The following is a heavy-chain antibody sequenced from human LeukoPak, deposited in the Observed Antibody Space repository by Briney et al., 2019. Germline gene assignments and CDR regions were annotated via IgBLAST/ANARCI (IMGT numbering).Heavy chain of an antibody. CDR2: IYHSGST. J-gene: IGHJ3*02. CDR1: GGSISSNTW. V-gene: IGHV4-4*02. D-gene: IGHD3-22*01. Sequence: SGTLSLTCAVSGGSISSNTWWSWVRPPPGKGLEWIGEIYHSGSTNYNPSLKSRVTISVDKSMNQFSLKLSSVTAADAAVYYCASRMYMTVGNSAFDIWGQGTMVTVS. CDR3: ASRMYMTVGNSAFDI.